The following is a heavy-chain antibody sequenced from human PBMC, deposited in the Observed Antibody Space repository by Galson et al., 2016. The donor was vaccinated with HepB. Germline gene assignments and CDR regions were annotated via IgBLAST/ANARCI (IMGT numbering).Heavy chain of an antibody. CDR2: IWYDGSNK. J-gene: IGHJ6*03. Sequence: SLRLSCAASGFTFSSYGMHWVRQAPGKGLEWAAVIWYDGSNKYYAASVKGRFTISRDNSKNTLYLQMNSLRAKDTAVYYCARGQWLALYYIDVWGKGTTVTVSS. D-gene: IGHD6-19*01. V-gene: IGHV3-33*01. CDR3: ARGQWLALYYIDV. CDR1: GFTFSSYG.